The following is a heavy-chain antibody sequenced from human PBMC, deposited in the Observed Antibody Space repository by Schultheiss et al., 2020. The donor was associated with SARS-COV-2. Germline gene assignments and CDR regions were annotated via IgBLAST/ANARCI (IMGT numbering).Heavy chain of an antibody. D-gene: IGHD1-26*01. V-gene: IGHV3-48*02. CDR2: ISSSSSTI. Sequence: GGSLRLSCAASGFTFSSYSMNWVRQAPGKGLEWVSYISSSSSTIYYADSVKGRFTISRDNAKNSLYLQMNSLRDEDTAVCYCARDGRGYEWELLRGWFDPWGQGTLVTVSS. CDR1: GFTFSSYS. J-gene: IGHJ5*02. CDR3: ARDGRGYEWELLRGWFDP.